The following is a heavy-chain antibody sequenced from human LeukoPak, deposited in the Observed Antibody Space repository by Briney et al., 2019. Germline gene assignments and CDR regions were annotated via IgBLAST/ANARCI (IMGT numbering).Heavy chain of an antibody. D-gene: IGHD3-10*01. V-gene: IGHV3-23*01. CDR1: GFTFSYSA. Sequence: RGSLRLSCAASGFTFSYSAMSWVRQAPGRGLEWVSTISAGGGSTYYADSVKGRFTISRDNSKSTLYLQMNSLRAEDTAVYYCAKDDSGTLSWHNWFDPWGQGTLVTVSS. CDR3: AKDDSGTLSWHNWFDP. J-gene: IGHJ5*02. CDR2: ISAGGGST.